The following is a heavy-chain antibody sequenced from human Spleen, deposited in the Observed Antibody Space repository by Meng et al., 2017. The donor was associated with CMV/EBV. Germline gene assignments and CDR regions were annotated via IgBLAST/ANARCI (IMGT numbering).Heavy chain of an antibody. Sequence: GSLRLSCAVYGGSFSGYYWSWIRQPPGKGLEWIGEIDHSGSTNYNPSLKSRVTISVDTSKNQFSLKLTSVTAADTAMYYCATVVPSVSRGWFDPWGQGTLVTVSS. D-gene: IGHD2-2*01. CDR1: GGSFSGYY. CDR3: ATVVPSVSRGWFDP. CDR2: IDHSGST. J-gene: IGHJ5*02. V-gene: IGHV4-34*01.